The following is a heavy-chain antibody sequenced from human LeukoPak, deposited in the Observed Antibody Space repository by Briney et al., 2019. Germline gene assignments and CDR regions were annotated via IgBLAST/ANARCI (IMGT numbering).Heavy chain of an antibody. J-gene: IGHJ5*02. D-gene: IGHD3-3*01. CDR1: GYTFTNYG. CDR2: ISAYNGNT. CDR3: ATARVLRFLEWLRWFDP. V-gene: IGHV1-18*01. Sequence: ASVKVSCKASGYTFTNYGINWVRQAPGQGLEWMGWISAYNGNTNYAQQLQGRVTMTIDTSTNTAYMELRSLSSDDTAVYYCATARVLRFLEWLRWFDPWGQGTLVTVSS.